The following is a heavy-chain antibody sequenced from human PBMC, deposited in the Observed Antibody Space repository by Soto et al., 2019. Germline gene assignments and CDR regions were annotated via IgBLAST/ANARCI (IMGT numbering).Heavy chain of an antibody. J-gene: IGHJ2*01. Sequence: EVQLVESGGGLVQPGGSLRLSCAASGFIFSAYWMTWVRQAPGKGLEWVANINPHGSEKYYVDSVKGRFTISRDNVKNSLFLQVNNLRAEDTAIYYCVRAGLDVWGRGTLVTVSS. CDR2: INPHGSEK. CDR3: VRAGLDV. CDR1: GFIFSAYW. V-gene: IGHV3-7*01.